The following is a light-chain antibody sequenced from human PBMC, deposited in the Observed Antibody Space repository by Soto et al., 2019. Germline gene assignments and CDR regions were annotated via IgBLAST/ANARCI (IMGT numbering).Light chain of an antibody. Sequence: DIQMTQSPSPLSGSVGERVTLTCRASQSISSWLAWYQQKPGKAPKLLIYDASSLESGVPSRFSGSGSGTEFTLTISSLQPDDFATYYCQQYNSYSGTFGQGTKVDIK. V-gene: IGKV1-5*01. J-gene: IGKJ1*01. CDR1: QSISSW. CDR3: QQYNSYSGT. CDR2: DAS.